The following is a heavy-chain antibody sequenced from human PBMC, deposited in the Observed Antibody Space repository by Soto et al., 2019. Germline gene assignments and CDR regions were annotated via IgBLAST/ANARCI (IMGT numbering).Heavy chain of an antibody. J-gene: IGHJ4*02. Sequence: PGESLKISCKGSGYSFSSYWINWVRQMPGKGLGWMGKIDPSDSYSNYSPAFEGHVTISADKSTSTAYVQWSSLRVEDTAVYYCAKDGRSAYNYGYEFDYWGQGTLVTVSS. CDR1: GYSFSSYW. V-gene: IGHV5-10-1*01. CDR3: AKDGRSAYNYGYEFDY. CDR2: IDPSDSYS. D-gene: IGHD5-18*01.